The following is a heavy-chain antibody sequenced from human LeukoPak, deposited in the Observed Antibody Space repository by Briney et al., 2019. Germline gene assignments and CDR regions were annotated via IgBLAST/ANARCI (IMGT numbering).Heavy chain of an antibody. CDR3: ARARYSGSYNFDY. V-gene: IGHV3-7*01. CDR2: IKQDGSEK. J-gene: IGHJ4*02. D-gene: IGHD3-10*01. Sequence: GGSLRLSCAASGFTFSSYWMSWVRQAPGKGLEWVANIKQDGSEKYYVDSVKGRFTISRDNAKNSLHLQMNSLRAEDTAVYYCARARYSGSYNFDYWGQGTLVTVSS. CDR1: GFTFSSYW.